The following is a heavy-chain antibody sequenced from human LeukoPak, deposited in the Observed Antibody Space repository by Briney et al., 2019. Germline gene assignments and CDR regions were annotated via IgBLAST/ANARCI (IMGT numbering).Heavy chain of an antibody. Sequence: SQTLSLTCAISGDSVSSNSAAWNWIRQSPSRGLEWLGRTYYRSKWYNDYAVSVKSRITINPDTSKNQFSLQLNSVTPEDTAVYYCARDWAGYSSGWYHYYYHMDVWGKGTTVTVSS. J-gene: IGHJ6*03. CDR2: TYYRSKWYN. CDR3: ARDWAGYSSGWYHYYYHMDV. V-gene: IGHV6-1*01. CDR1: GDSVSSNSAA. D-gene: IGHD6-19*01.